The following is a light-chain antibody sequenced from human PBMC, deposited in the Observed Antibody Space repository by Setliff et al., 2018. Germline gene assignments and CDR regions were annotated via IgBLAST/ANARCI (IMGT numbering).Light chain of an antibody. CDR3: CSYTNRATYV. CDR1: SSDIGGTNY. CDR2: AAS. J-gene: IGLJ1*01. V-gene: IGLV2-14*03. Sequence: QSVLTQPASVSGSLGQSITISCIGTSSDIGGTNYVSWYQQFPGEAPQLIIYAASDRPSGVSHRFSGSKSGNTASLTISGLQAEDEADYYCCSYTNRATYVFGTGTKGTVL.